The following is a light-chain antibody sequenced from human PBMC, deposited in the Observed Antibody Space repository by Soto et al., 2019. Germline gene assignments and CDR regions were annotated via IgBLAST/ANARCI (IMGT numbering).Light chain of an antibody. Sequence: ETVMTQSPATLSVSPGERVTLSCRASQSVSSDLAWYKQKPGQAPRLLIYGASTRATGIPDRFSGSGSGTDFILTINSLQSEDFAVYYCQQYGFSPTWTFGQGTKVDIK. CDR1: QSVSSD. CDR2: GAS. J-gene: IGKJ1*01. V-gene: IGKV3-15*01. CDR3: QQYGFSPTWT.